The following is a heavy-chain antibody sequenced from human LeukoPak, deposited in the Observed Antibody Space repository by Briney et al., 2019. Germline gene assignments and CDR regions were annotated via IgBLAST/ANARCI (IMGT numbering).Heavy chain of an antibody. V-gene: IGHV1-18*01. D-gene: IGHD2-15*01. CDR2: ISAYNGNT. J-gene: IGHJ6*03. CDR1: GYTFTSYG. CDR3: ARAYCSGGSCYFDYYYYYMDV. Sequence: APVKVSCKASGYTFTSYGISWVRQAPGQGLEWMGWISAYNGNTNYAQKLQGRVTMTTDTSTSTAYMELRSLRSDDTAVYYCARAYCSGGSCYFDYYYYYMDVWGKGTTVTVSS.